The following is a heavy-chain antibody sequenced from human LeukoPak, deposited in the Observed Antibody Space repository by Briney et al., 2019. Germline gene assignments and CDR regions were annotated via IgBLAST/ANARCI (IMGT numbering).Heavy chain of an antibody. Sequence: GRSLRLSCAASVFTFSSSVLHWVREAPGKGLEWGGVIWYDGSNKYYADSVKGRFTISRDNSKNTLYLQMNSLRAEDTAVYYCARIYVSGSSKSDNFDYWGQGTLVTVSS. CDR3: ARIYVSGSSKSDNFDY. V-gene: IGHV3-33*01. CDR2: IWYDGSNK. J-gene: IGHJ4*02. CDR1: VFTFSSSV. D-gene: IGHD3-10*01.